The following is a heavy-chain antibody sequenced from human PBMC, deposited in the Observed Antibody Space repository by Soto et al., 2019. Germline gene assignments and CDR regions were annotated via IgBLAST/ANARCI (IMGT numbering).Heavy chain of an antibody. D-gene: IGHD1-1*01. V-gene: IGHV4-38-2*02. Sequence: LTCSVSGFAISRGYYWSWVRQPPGKGLEWIGSIYPSVSSYHNPSLETRVRLSIDTSKNQFTLNLTSVTAADTALYYCAREKVGTTFFDNWGQGIQVTVSS. CDR2: IYPSVSS. J-gene: IGHJ4*02. CDR3: AREKVGTTFFDN. CDR1: GFAISRGYY.